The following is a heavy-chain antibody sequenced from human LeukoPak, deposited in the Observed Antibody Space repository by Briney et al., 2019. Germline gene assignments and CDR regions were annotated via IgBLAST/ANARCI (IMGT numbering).Heavy chain of an antibody. CDR1: GLTVSSNY. D-gene: IGHD3-16*02. V-gene: IGHV3-53*01. CDR2: IYSGDNT. CDR3: AREGYDYVWGSYRYTGAFDI. J-gene: IGHJ3*02. Sequence: GGSLRLSCAASGLTVSSNYMSWVRQAPGRGLEWVSVIYSGDNTYYADSVKGRFTISRDNSRNTLYLQMNSLRAEDTAVYYCAREGYDYVWGSYRYTGAFDIWGQGTMVTVSS.